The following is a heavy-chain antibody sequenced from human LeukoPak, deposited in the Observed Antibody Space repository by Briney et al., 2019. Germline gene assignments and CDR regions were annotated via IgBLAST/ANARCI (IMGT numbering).Heavy chain of an antibody. CDR3: ANTAIVVVVAATHYSDY. J-gene: IGHJ4*02. Sequence: GGSLRLSCAASGFTFSSYAMSWARQAPGKGLEWVSAISGSGGSTYYADSVKGRFTISRDNSKNTLYLQMNSLRAEDTAVYYCANTAIVVVVAATHYSDYWGQGTLVTVSS. CDR1: GFTFSSYA. D-gene: IGHD2-15*01. CDR2: ISGSGGST. V-gene: IGHV3-23*01.